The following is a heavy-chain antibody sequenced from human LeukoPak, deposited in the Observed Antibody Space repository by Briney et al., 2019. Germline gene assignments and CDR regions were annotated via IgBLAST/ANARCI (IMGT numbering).Heavy chain of an antibody. J-gene: IGHJ6*02. CDR2: VSAYNGNT. D-gene: IGHD2-2*01. CDR1: GYTFTSYG. Sequence: ASVKVSCKASGYTFTSYGISWVRQAPGQGLEWMGRVSAYNGNTNYAQKLQGRVTMTTDTSTSTAYMELRSLRSDDTAVYYCARVLGYCSSTSCYGTDYYYYGMDVWGQGTTVTVSS. V-gene: IGHV1-18*01. CDR3: ARVLGYCSSTSCYGTDYYYYGMDV.